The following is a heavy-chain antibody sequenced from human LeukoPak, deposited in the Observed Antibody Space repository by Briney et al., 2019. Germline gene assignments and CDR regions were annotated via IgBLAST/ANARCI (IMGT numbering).Heavy chain of an antibody. V-gene: IGHV3-23*01. CDR1: GFTLSNYA. D-gene: IGHD6-19*01. CDR3: AKIPYEYTTRWYAAFGI. J-gene: IGHJ3*02. CDR2: MSGSGSSR. Sequence: GGSLRLSCAASGFTLSNYAMSWVRQAPGQGLEWVSSMSGSGSSRYHADSVKGRFTISRDNSKNTLYLQINSLRAGDTAKYYCAKIPYEYTTRWYAAFGIWGQGTMVTVSS.